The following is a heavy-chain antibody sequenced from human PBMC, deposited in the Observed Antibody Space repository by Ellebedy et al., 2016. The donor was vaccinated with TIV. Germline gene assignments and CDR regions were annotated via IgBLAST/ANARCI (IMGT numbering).Heavy chain of an antibody. D-gene: IGHD4-17*01. V-gene: IGHV3-7*01. CDR1: GFNFRSYW. Sequence: PGGSLRLSCAASGFNFRSYWMTWVRQAPGKGLEWVAKIRQEGDEIYYVESVKGRFTIARDNAKNSLFRQMNSLRVEDTAVYQCARRASYGDYAVQVNPWFDPWGQGTLVTVSS. J-gene: IGHJ5*02. CDR2: IRQEGDEI. CDR3: ARRASYGDYAVQVNPWFDP.